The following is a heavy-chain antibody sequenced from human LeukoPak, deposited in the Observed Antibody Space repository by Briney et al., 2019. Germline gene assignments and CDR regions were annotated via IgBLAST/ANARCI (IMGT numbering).Heavy chain of an antibody. D-gene: IGHD6-6*01. CDR1: GGSISSYY. CDR3: ARGIAASDAFDT. CDR2: IYYTGTT. V-gene: IGHV4-59*01. Sequence: SETLSLTCSVSGGSISSYYWTWIRQPPGKGLQWIGYIYYTGTTNYNPSLKSRITISVDTSKNQFSLKLSSVTAADTAVYYCARGIAASDAFDTWGQGTMVTVSS. J-gene: IGHJ3*02.